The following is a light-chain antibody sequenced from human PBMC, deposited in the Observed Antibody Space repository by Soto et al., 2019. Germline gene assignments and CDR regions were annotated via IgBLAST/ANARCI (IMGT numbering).Light chain of an antibody. J-gene: IGKJ1*01. Sequence: TLSLSPGERATLSFRASQSVSNNYLAWYQQKPGQAPRLLIYGASNRATGIPDRFSGSGSGTDFTLTISRLEPEDFAVYYCQPYGSSGTFGQGTKVDIK. CDR2: GAS. V-gene: IGKV3-20*01. CDR1: QSVSNNY. CDR3: QPYGSSGT.